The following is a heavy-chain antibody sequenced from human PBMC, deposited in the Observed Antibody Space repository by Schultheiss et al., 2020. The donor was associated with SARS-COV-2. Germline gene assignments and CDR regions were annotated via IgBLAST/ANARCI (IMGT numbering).Heavy chain of an antibody. Sequence: GGSLRLSCAASGFTVSSNYMSWVRQAPGKGLEWVSVIYSGGSTYYADSVKGRFTISRDNSKNTLYLQMNSLRAEDTAVYYCASETQYSYGPFYYYYYGMDVWGQGTTVTVSS. CDR3: ASETQYSYGPFYYYYYGMDV. J-gene: IGHJ6*02. CDR2: IYSGGST. CDR1: GFTVSSNY. D-gene: IGHD5-18*01. V-gene: IGHV3-66*01.